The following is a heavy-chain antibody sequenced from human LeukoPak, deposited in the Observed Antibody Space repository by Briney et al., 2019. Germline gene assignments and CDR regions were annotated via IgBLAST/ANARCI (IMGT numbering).Heavy chain of an antibody. CDR2: ISSSSSYI. J-gene: IGHJ5*02. CDR1: GFTFSSYG. V-gene: IGHV3-21*01. D-gene: IGHD6-13*01. CDR3: ARGRSSSSWLPGWFDP. Sequence: GGFLRLSCAASGFTFSSYGMHWVRQAPGKGLEWVSSISSSSSYIYYADSVKGRFTISRDNAKNSLYLQMNSLRAEDTAVYYCARGRSSSSWLPGWFDPWGQGTLVTVSS.